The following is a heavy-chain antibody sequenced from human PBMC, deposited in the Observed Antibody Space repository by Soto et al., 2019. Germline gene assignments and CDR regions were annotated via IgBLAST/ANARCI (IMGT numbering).Heavy chain of an antibody. CDR2: INPATGAA. CDR1: GYPVTAYY. J-gene: IGHJ3*02. CDR3: ARGGGVGVAGSAAFDM. D-gene: IGHD3-3*01. Sequence: QLHLVQSGAVMKKPGASVTVSCSASGYPVTAYYMHWVRQAPGRGLEWMGGINPATGAAKYTQTFQGRVTLTRETSTSTVFMELGGLTSEDTAVFSCARGGGVGVAGSAAFDMWGQGTLVTVSS. V-gene: IGHV1-2*02.